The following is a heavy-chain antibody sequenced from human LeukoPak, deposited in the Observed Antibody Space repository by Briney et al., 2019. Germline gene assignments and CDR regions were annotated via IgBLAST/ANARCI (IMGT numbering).Heavy chain of an antibody. CDR2: ISGSGGST. CDR3: AKDYYGATTPFDY. CDR1: GFTFSSYA. D-gene: IGHD1-26*01. Sequence: GGSLRLSCAASGFTFSSYAMSWVRQAPGKGLEWVSAISGSGGSTYYADSVKGRFTISRDNSKNTLYLQMSSLRAEDTAVYYCAKDYYGATTPFDYWGQGTLVTVSS. V-gene: IGHV3-23*01. J-gene: IGHJ4*02.